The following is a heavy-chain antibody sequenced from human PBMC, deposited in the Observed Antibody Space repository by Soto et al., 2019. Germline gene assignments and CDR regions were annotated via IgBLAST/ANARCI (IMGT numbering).Heavy chain of an antibody. CDR3: ARDARDSRYSNSDY. J-gene: IGHJ4*02. Sequence: EVQLAESGGDLVQPWGSLRLSCAASGFTFSNYWMRWVRQAPGKGLESVANINQDGSEKYYLDSVKGRFSISRDNAENSLYLQIDSLRAEDTAVYYCARDARDSRYSNSDYWGQGTLVTVTS. CDR2: INQDGSEK. CDR1: GFTFSNYW. D-gene: IGHD4-4*01. V-gene: IGHV3-7*01.